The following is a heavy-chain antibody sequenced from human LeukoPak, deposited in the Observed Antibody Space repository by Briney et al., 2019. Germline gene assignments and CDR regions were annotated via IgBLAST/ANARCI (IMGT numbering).Heavy chain of an antibody. CDR2: IRGGSGTT. D-gene: IGHD2-15*01. CDR3: AKRRSLSPATPANY. J-gene: IGHJ4*02. CDR1: GFTVSSNY. Sequence: GGSLRLSCAASGFTVSSNYMSWVRQAPGKGLEWVSSIRGGSGTTYYADSVKGRFTISRDNSKNTLYLQMDSLRAEDTAVYYCAKRRSLSPATPANYWGQGTLVTVSA. V-gene: IGHV3-23*01.